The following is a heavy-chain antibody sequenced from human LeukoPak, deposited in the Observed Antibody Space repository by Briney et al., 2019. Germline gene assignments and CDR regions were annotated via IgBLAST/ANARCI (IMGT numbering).Heavy chain of an antibody. CDR1: GYTFTSYG. CDR3: ARDLLRFLEWLPTYYYYGMDV. Sequence: EASVKVSCKASGYTFTSYGISWVRQAPGQGLEWMGIINPSGGSTSYAQKFQGRVTMTRDTSTSTVYMELSSLRSEDTAVYYCARDLLRFLEWLPTYYYYGMDVWGQGTTVTVSS. D-gene: IGHD3-3*01. V-gene: IGHV1-46*01. J-gene: IGHJ6*02. CDR2: INPSGGST.